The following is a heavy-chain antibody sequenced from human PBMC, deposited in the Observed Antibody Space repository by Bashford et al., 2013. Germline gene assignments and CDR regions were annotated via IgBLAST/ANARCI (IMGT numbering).Heavy chain of an antibody. J-gene: IGHJ4*02. CDR3: ARSFDRSIGWSYYFDY. D-gene: IGHD6-19*01. CDR1: GGSINNFY. V-gene: IGHV4-4*07. CDR2: IYSSGST. Sequence: SETLSLTCTVSGGSINNFYWSWIRQPAGKGLEWIGRIYSSGSTNYNPSLKSRVTMSVDTSRNQFSLKLSSVTAADTGVYFCARSFDRSIGWSYYFDYVGPGNPGHRLL.